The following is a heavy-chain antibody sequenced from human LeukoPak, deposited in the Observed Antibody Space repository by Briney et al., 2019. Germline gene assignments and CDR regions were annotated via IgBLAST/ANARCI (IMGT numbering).Heavy chain of an antibody. V-gene: IGHV3-21*01. CDR3: VCLGLGGLSLD. J-gene: IGHJ4*02. CDR1: GFTFDTYN. CDR2: IRSYSSYI. D-gene: IGHD3-16*01. Sequence: GGSLRLSCTASGFTFDTYNFNWVRQAPGKGLEWVATIRSYSSYIHYADSVKGRFTISRDNAKNTLYLQMNSLRVEDTAVYYCVCLGLGGLSLDWGQGTLVTVSS.